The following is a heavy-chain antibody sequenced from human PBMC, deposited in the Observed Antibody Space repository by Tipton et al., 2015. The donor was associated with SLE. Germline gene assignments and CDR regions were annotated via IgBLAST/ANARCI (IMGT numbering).Heavy chain of an antibody. J-gene: IGHJ4*02. Sequence: TLSLTCAVYGGSFSGYYWSWIRQPPGKGRGWIGEINHSGGTNHNPTLKSRVTISVDTSKNQFSLNLSSVTAADTAVYYCASPEAYGSGGYPYWGQGTLVTVSS. CDR2: INHSGGT. V-gene: IGHV4-34*01. CDR3: ASPEAYGSGGYPY. D-gene: IGHD3-10*01. CDR1: GGSFSGYY.